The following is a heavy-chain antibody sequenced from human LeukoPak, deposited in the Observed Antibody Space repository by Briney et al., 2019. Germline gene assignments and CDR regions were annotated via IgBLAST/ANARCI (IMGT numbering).Heavy chain of an antibody. V-gene: IGHV3-69-1*01. CDR1: GFTVSSTY. Sequence: GESLRLSCAASGFTVSSTYMTWVRQAPGKGLDWVSYISSSSTIHYADSVKGRFTISRDNAKNSLYLQMNSLRDEDTAVYYCADLEGGRGYWGQGTLVTASS. CDR3: ADLEGGRGY. J-gene: IGHJ4*02. CDR2: ISSSSTI. D-gene: IGHD3-3*01.